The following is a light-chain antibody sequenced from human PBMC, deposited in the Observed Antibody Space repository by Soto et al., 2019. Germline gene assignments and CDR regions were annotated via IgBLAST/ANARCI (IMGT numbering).Light chain of an antibody. V-gene: IGLV2-14*02. CDR2: EGS. J-gene: IGLJ1*01. Sequence: QSALTQPASVSGSPGQSITISCSGSISDVGSSGPVSWYQHHPGQVPKLIIYEGSRRPSGVSSRFSGSKSGTSASLAISGLRSDDEADYFCATWDDSLNGFYVFGTGTKVTVL. CDR3: ATWDDSLNGFYV. CDR1: ISDVGSSGP.